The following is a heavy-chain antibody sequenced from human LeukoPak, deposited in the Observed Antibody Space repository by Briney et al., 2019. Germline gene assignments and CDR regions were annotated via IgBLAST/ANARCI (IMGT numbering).Heavy chain of an antibody. CDR1: GGTFSSYA. CDR3: AAATCTSCYTRYYYYYYMDV. J-gene: IGHJ6*03. V-gene: IGHV1-69*05. D-gene: IGHD2-2*02. Sequence: ASVKVSCKASGGTFSSYAISWVRQAPGQGLEWMGGIIPIFGTANYAQKFQGRVTITTDESTSTAYMELSSLRSEDTAVYYCAAATCTSCYTRYYYYYYMDVWGKGTTVTVSS. CDR2: IIPIFGTA.